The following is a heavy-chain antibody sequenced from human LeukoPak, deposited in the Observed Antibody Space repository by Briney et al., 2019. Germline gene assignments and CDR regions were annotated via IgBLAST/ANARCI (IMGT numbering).Heavy chain of an antibody. CDR1: GFTVSSNY. J-gene: IGHJ3*02. D-gene: IGHD2-15*01. CDR2: IYSGGST. CDR3: ARAQAVVASVDAFDI. V-gene: IGHV3-53*04. Sequence: GGSLRLSCAASGFTVSSNYMSWVGQAPGKGLNWVSVIYSGGSTYYADSVKGRFTIPGHNSKNTLYLQMNSLRAEDTAVYYCARAQAVVASVDAFDIWGQGTMVTVSS.